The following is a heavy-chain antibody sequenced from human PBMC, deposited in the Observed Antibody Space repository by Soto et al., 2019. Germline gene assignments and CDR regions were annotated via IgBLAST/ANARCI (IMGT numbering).Heavy chain of an antibody. Sequence: ASVKGSCKASGYTFTSYGISWVRQAPGQGLEWMGWISAYNGNTNYAQKLQGRVTMTTDTSTSTAYMELRSLRSDDTAVYYCARDPAYIAARMFGWFDPWGQGTLVTVSS. V-gene: IGHV1-18*01. CDR2: ISAYNGNT. CDR1: GYTFTSYG. D-gene: IGHD6-6*01. J-gene: IGHJ5*02. CDR3: ARDPAYIAARMFGWFDP.